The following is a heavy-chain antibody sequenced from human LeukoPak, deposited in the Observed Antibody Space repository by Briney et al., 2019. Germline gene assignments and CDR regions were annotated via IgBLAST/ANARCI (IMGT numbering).Heavy chain of an antibody. Sequence: SGTLSVTCTVSVGSISSYYWSCIRQPPRKGLEWIGYIYYSGSTNYNPSLTSRVTISLDTSNHQFSLMLSSVTSADTAVHYFAGDQYYYDSSGYYYDAFDIWGQGTMVTVSS. CDR2: IYYSGST. CDR1: VGSISSYY. J-gene: IGHJ3*02. D-gene: IGHD3-22*01. V-gene: IGHV4-59*01. CDR3: AGDQYYYDSSGYYYDAFDI.